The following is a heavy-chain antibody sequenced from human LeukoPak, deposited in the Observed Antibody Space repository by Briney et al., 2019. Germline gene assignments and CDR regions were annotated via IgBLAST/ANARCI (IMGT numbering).Heavy chain of an antibody. CDR1: GYTFT. J-gene: IGHJ6*03. CDR3: ARYYSSSWYYMDV. V-gene: IGHV1-8*03. Sequence: VASVKVSCKASGYTFTIHWVRQAPGQGLEWMGWMNPNSGNTGYAQKFQGRVTITRNTSISTAYMELSSLRSEDTAVYYCARYYSSSWYYMDVWGKGTTVTVSS. CDR2: MNPNSGNT. D-gene: IGHD6-13*01.